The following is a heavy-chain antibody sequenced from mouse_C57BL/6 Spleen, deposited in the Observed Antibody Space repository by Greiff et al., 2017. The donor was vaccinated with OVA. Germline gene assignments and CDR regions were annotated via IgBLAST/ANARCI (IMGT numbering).Heavy chain of an antibody. CDR3: ARGGDWAWLAY. D-gene: IGHD4-1*01. Sequence: EVKVEESGPGLVKPSQSLSLTCSVTGYSITSGYYWNWIRQFPGNKLEWMGYISYDGSNNYNPSLKNRISITRDTSKNQFFLKLNSVTTEDTATYYCARGGDWAWLAYWGQGTLVTVSA. V-gene: IGHV3-6*01. CDR1: GYSITSGYY. J-gene: IGHJ3*01. CDR2: ISYDGSN.